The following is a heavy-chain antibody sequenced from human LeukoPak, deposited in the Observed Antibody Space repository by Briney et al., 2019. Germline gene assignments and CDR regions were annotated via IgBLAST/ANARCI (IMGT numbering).Heavy chain of an antibody. V-gene: IGHV1-46*01. D-gene: IGHD6-19*01. CDR3: ARDLASGWVYFDY. J-gene: IGHJ4*02. CDR2: INPSGGST. CDR1: GYTFTSYY. Sequence: ASVRVSCKASGYTFTSYYMHWVRQAPGQGLEWMGIINPSGGSTSYAQKFQGRVTMTRDMSTSTVYMELSSLRSEDTAVYYCARDLASGWVYFDYWGQGTLVTVSS.